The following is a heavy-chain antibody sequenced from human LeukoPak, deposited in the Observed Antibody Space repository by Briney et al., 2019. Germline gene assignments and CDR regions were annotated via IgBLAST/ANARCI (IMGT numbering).Heavy chain of an antibody. CDR3: AKDSWEGELRLDY. CDR1: GFTFSSYG. J-gene: IGHJ4*02. V-gene: IGHV3-30*02. Sequence: GGSLRLSCAASGFTFSSYGMHWVRQASGKGLEWVAFIRYDGSNKYYADSVKGRFTISRDNSKNTLYLQMNSLRAEDTAVYYCAKDSWEGELRLDYWGQGTLVTVSS. D-gene: IGHD1-26*01. CDR2: IRYDGSNK.